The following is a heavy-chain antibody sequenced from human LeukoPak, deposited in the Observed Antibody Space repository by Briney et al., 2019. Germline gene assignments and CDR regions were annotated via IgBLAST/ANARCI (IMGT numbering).Heavy chain of an antibody. CDR3: ARKTLYGSGKSWFDP. V-gene: IGHV1-8*01. CDR1: GYPFTRSD. J-gene: IGHJ5*02. Sequence: APVKVSCKASGYPFTRSDINWVRQATGQRLKWMGWMNPNSGNTGYAQKFQDRVTMTRNTSISTAYMELSGLRSEDTAMYYCARKTLYGSGKSWFDPWGQGTLVTVSS. D-gene: IGHD3-10*01. CDR2: MNPNSGNT.